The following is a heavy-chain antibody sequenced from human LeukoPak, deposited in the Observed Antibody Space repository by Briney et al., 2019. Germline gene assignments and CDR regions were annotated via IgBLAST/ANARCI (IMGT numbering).Heavy chain of an antibody. J-gene: IGHJ4*02. CDR3: ARDPRTYYYDSSGYYFN. D-gene: IGHD3-22*01. V-gene: IGHV3-66*01. Sequence: GGSLRLSCAASGFSVNNLYMSWVRQAPGKGLEWVSVIYSGDRTYYADSVKGRFTISRDNAKNSLYLQMNSLRAEDTAVYYCARDPRTYYYDSSGYYFNWGQGTLVTASS. CDR2: IYSGDRT. CDR1: GFSVNNLY.